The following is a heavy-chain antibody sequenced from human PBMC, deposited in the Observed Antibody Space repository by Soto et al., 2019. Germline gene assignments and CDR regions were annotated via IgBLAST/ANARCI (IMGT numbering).Heavy chain of an antibody. V-gene: IGHV4-34*01. CDR1: RGSFSGFY. CDR3: ARGRGYVYGSNFYGLDV. J-gene: IGHJ6*02. CDR2: INHSGTT. Sequence: SETLSLTCGVLRGSFSGFYWSWVRQTPGGGLEWIGEINHSGTTNYNPSFQNRVTISVDKSTNNFSLKMTSVTAADAAVYYCARGRGYVYGSNFYGLDVWGQGTTVTVSS. D-gene: IGHD6-25*01.